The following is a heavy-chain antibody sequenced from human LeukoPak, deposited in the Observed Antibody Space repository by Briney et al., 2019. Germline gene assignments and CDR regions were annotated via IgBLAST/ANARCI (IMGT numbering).Heavy chain of an antibody. CDR3: ASVAGYYDSSGPFDY. Sequence: SETLSLTCTVSGGSITGYFWSWIRQPPGKGLEWIGYVFYSGGTLYNPSLESRVTMSVDTSKNQFSLKLSSVTAADTAVYYCASVAGYYDSSGPFDYRGQGTLVTVSS. CDR2: VFYSGGT. J-gene: IGHJ4*02. CDR1: GGSITGYF. V-gene: IGHV4-59*01. D-gene: IGHD3-22*01.